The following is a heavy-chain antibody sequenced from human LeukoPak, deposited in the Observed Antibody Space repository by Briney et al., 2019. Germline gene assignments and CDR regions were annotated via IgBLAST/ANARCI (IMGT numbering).Heavy chain of an antibody. V-gene: IGHV3-23*01. CDR1: GFTFSSYA. J-gene: IGHJ4*02. CDR3: ARSNGVYDY. CDR2: ITGTGGST. D-gene: IGHD4-17*01. Sequence: PGGSLRLSCAASGFTFSSYAMSWVRQAPGKGLEWVSAITGTGGSTYYVASVKGRFTVSRDNSKNTLYLQMGSLRAEDTAVYYCARSNGVYDYWGQGTLVTVSS.